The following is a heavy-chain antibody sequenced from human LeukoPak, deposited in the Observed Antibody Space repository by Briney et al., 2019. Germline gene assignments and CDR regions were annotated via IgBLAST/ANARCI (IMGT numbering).Heavy chain of an antibody. CDR3: ARIVGATDFDY. Sequence: GGSLRLSCAASGFTFSSYSMNWVRQAPGKGLEWVSSISSSSSYIYYADSVKGRFTISRDNAKSSLYLQMNSLRAEDTAVYYCARIVGATDFDYWGQGTLVTVSS. CDR2: ISSSSSYI. CDR1: GFTFSSYS. D-gene: IGHD1-26*01. V-gene: IGHV3-21*01. J-gene: IGHJ4*02.